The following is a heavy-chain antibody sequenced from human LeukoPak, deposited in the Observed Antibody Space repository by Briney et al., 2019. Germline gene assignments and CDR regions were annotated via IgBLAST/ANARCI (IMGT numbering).Heavy chain of an antibody. CDR1: GFSFSSYA. J-gene: IGHJ4*02. CDR2: ITGSGDTT. V-gene: IGHV3-23*01. CDR3: VKDYATIAAAATPLFDY. D-gene: IGHD6-13*01. Sequence: GGSLRLSCAASGFSFSSYAVTWGRQAPGKGLEGVSGITGSGDTTFYADAVKGRFTISRDNSKNTLYLQMHRLRAEDTAVYYCVKDYATIAAAATPLFDYWGQGALVTVSS.